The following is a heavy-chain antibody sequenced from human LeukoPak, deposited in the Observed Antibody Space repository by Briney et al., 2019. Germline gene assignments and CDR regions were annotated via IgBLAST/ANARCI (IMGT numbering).Heavy chain of an antibody. V-gene: IGHV3-48*02. J-gene: IGHJ4*02. CDR3: ASGHYGSGSGGLFDY. D-gene: IGHD3-10*01. CDR1: GFTFSSYS. CDR2: ISSSSSTI. Sequence: PGGSLRLSCAASGFTFSSYSMNWVRQAPGKGLEWVSYISSSSSTIYYADSVKGRFTISRDNAKNSLYLQMNSLRDEDTAVYYCASGHYGSGSGGLFDYWGQGTLVTVSS.